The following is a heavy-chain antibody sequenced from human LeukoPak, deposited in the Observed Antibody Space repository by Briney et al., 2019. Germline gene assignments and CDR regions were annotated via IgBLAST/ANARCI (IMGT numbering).Heavy chain of an antibody. CDR3: ARWASSGLGY. CDR2: ISWNSDSI. CDR1: GFTFNDYA. D-gene: IGHD6-25*01. Sequence: QTGGSLRLSCAASGFTFNDYAMHWVRQAPGKGLEWVSGISWNSDSIGYADSVKGRFTISRDNAKNSLYLQMNSLRAEDTAVYYCARWASSGLGYWGQGTLVTVSS. V-gene: IGHV3-9*01. J-gene: IGHJ4*02.